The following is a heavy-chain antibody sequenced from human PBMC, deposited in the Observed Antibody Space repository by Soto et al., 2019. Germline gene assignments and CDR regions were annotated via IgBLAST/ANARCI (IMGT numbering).Heavy chain of an antibody. D-gene: IGHD3-10*01. Sequence: SETLSLTCTVSGGSISSGGYYWSWIRQHPGKGLEWIGYIYYSGSTYYNPSLKSRVTISVDTSKNQFSLKLSSVTAADTAVYYCALTSRPPASSSVYSGQGPLRTGSS. CDR1: GGSISSGGYY. J-gene: IGHJ4*02. CDR3: ALTSRPPASSSVY. CDR2: IYYSGST. V-gene: IGHV4-31*03.